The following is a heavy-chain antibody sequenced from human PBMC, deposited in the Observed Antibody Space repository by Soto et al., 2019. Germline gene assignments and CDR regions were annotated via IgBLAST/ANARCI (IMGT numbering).Heavy chain of an antibody. D-gene: IGHD3-10*01. Sequence: QVQLVQSGAEVKKPGSSVRVSCKVSGDTFTFYSINWVRQAPGLGLEWMGRINPILSMSNYAQRFQGRVTMTAHKSTSTDYMELSSLRSEDTAMYYCASSYGSGYRAFDYWGQGALVTVSS. CDR3: ASSYGSGYRAFDY. CDR2: INPILSMS. CDR1: GDTFTFYS. J-gene: IGHJ4*02. V-gene: IGHV1-69*02.